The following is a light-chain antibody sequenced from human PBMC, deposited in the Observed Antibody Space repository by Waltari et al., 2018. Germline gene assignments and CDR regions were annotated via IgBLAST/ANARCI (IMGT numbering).Light chain of an antibody. CDR3: AAWDASLNGPI. CDR1: SSNIGANT. J-gene: IGLJ2*01. Sequence: QSVLTQAHSASGTPGQRVTISCSGSSSNIGANTANWYQQLPGTAPKLLIYSNNQRPSGVPDRFSGSKSGTSASLAISGLQSEDEADYYCAAWDASLNGPIFGGGTKLTVL. CDR2: SNN. V-gene: IGLV1-44*01.